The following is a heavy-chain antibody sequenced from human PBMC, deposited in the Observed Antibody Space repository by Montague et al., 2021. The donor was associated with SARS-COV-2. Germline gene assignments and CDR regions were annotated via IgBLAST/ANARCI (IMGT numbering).Heavy chain of an antibody. CDR1: GFSLSASGMC. V-gene: IGHV2-70*11. CDR2: IDWDDDK. D-gene: IGHD4-17*01. CDR3: ARMTVTTALDY. Sequence: VKPTQTLTLTCTFSGFSLSASGMCVNWIRQPPGKALEWLARIDWDDDKYYSTSLKTRLTISKDTSKNQVVLTMTNMDPVDTATCYCARMTVTTALDYWGQGTLVTVSS. J-gene: IGHJ4*02.